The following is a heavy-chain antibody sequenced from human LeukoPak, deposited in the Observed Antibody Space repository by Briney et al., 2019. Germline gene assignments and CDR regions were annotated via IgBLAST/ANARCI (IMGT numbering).Heavy chain of an antibody. CDR2: IYYSGST. Sequence: SETLSLTCTVSGGSISSSSYYWGWIRQPPGKGLEWIGYIYYSGSTYYNPSLKSRVTISVDTSKNQFSLKLSSVTAADTAVYYCARGRGKRITIFGVTYNWFDPWGQGTLVTVSS. CDR1: GGSISSSSYY. V-gene: IGHV4-30-4*08. J-gene: IGHJ5*02. CDR3: ARGRGKRITIFGVTYNWFDP. D-gene: IGHD3-3*01.